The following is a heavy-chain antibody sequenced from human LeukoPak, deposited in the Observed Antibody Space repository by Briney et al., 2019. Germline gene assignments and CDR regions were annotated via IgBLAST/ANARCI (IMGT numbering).Heavy chain of an antibody. CDR2: TNPLSGAT. J-gene: IGHJ4*02. CDR1: GYTFTAYY. CDR3: ARFLFKGMDYFDY. V-gene: IGHV1-2*02. Sequence: GASVKVSCKASGYTFTAYYLHWVRQAPGQGLEWMGWTNPLSGATDSAQKFQGRVTLTGDTSIGTVYMELSRLRSDDTALYYCARFLFKGMDYFDYWGQGTLVTVSS. D-gene: IGHD2/OR15-2a*01.